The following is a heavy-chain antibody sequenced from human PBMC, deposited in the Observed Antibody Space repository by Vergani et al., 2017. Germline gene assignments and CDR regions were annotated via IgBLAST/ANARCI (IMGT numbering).Heavy chain of an antibody. CDR3: ARRIAAAGTEYFDY. CDR1: GGSINSYY. Sequence: QVQLQESGPGLVKPSETLSLTCTVSGGSINSYYWSWIRQPPGKGLEWIGYIYYSGSTNYNPSLKSRVTISVDTSKNQFSLKLSSVTAADTAVYYCARRIAAAGTEYFDYWGQGTLVTVSS. J-gene: IGHJ4*02. V-gene: IGHV4-59*01. CDR2: IYYSGST. D-gene: IGHD6-13*01.